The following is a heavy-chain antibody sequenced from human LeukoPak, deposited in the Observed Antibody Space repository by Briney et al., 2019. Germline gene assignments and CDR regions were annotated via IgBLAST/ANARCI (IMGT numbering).Heavy chain of an antibody. Sequence: GGSLRLSCVASGFTFRTYAMSWVRQAPGKGLEWVSLISGSGSTTYYAESVKGRFAISRDNSKNTLYVQMNSLRADDTAVYYCAKDRCEATVTTTGSFDYWGQGTLVTVSS. CDR3: AKDRCEATVTTTGSFDY. D-gene: IGHD4-17*01. CDR2: ISGSGSTT. CDR1: GFTFRTYA. J-gene: IGHJ4*02. V-gene: IGHV3-23*01.